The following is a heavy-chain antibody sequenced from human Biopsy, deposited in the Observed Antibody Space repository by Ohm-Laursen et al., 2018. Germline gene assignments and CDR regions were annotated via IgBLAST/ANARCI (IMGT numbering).Heavy chain of an antibody. D-gene: IGHD3-9*01. J-gene: IGHJ6*02. Sequence: ASVKVFCKASGHSFTKYYINWVRQAPGQGLEWMGIINPTGGTTSYAEKFQGRVTLTRDTSTGTVYLELNSLIYEDTALYYCARDETGSSVFGPYYYGMDVWGQGTTVTVS. CDR2: INPTGGTT. V-gene: IGHV1-46*01. CDR3: ARDETGSSVFGPYYYGMDV. CDR1: GHSFTKYY.